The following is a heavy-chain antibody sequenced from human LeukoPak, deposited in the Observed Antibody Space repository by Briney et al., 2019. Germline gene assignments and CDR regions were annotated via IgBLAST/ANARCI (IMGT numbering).Heavy chain of an antibody. V-gene: IGHV3-53*01. CDR1: GFIVSSNY. J-gene: IGHJ5*02. Sequence: PGGSLRLSCAASGFIVSSNYMSWVRQAPGKGLEWVSVIFSSGSTYYADSVKGRFTISRDNAKNSLYLQMNSLRAEDTAVYYCARDEVESGLLPWGQGTLVTVSS. CDR3: ARDEVESGLLP. D-gene: IGHD3-3*01. CDR2: IFSSGST.